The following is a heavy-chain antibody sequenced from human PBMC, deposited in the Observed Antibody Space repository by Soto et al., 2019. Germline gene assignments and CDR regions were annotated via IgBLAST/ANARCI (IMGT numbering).Heavy chain of an antibody. V-gene: IGHV3-33*01. Sequence: GGSLRLSCAASGFTFSSYGMHWVRQAPGKGLEWVAVIWYDGSNKYYADSVKGRFTISRDNSKNTLYLQMNSLRAEDTAVYYCARGFVGIVGATQADYWGQGTLVTVSS. J-gene: IGHJ4*02. CDR1: GFTFSSYG. CDR3: ARGFVGIVGATQADY. CDR2: IWYDGSNK. D-gene: IGHD1-26*01.